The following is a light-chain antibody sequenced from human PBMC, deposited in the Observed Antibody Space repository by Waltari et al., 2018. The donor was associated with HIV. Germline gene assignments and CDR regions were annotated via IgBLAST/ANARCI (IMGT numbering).Light chain of an antibody. CDR2: GNT. V-gene: IGLV1-40*01. CDR1: SSNLGAGHD. Sequence: QSVLTQPPSVSGAPGRKVIISCPGSSSNLGAGHDVQWYRQCPGTAPKVLIYGNTNRPSGVPDRFSGSKSGNSASLAITGLQADDEADYYCQSYDSSLNGWVFGGGTKLTV. CDR3: QSYDSSLNGWV. J-gene: IGLJ3*02.